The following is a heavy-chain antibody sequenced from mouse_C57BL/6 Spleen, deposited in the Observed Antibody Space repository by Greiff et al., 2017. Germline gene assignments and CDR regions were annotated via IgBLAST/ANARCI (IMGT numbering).Heavy chain of an antibody. V-gene: IGHV1-61*01. Sequence: VQLQQPGAELVRPGSSVKLSCKASGYTFTSYWMDWVKQRPGQGLEWIGNIYPSDSETHYNQKFKDKATLTVDKSSSTAYMQLSSLTSEDSAVYYCARRDGNYRSFAYWGQGTLVTVSA. CDR2: IYPSDSET. D-gene: IGHD2-1*01. CDR1: GYTFTSYW. CDR3: ARRDGNYRSFAY. J-gene: IGHJ3*01.